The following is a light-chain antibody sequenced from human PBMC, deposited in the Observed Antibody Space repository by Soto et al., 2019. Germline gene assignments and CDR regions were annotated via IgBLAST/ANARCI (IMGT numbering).Light chain of an antibody. CDR2: IAS. CDR1: QGVSSY. CDR3: QQLNSYPLT. V-gene: IGKV1-9*01. J-gene: IGKJ4*01. Sequence: DIQLTQSPSFLSASVGDRVTITCRASQGVSSYVAWYQQKPGKAPNLLIYIASTLQSGVPSRFSGSGSGSEFTLTISSLQPEDSATYYCQQLNSYPLTFGGGTKVEIK.